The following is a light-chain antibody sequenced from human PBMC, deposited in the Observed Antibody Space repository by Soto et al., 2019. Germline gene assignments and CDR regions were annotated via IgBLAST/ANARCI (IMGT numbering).Light chain of an antibody. Sequence: EIVMTQSPATLSVSPGERATLSCGASQSVRTYLAWYQQKPGQAPRLLIHGASTRAPGIPARFSGSGSGIDFTLTISSLQSEDFAVYYCQQYDDWPQTFGQGTKVDIK. CDR2: GAS. V-gene: IGKV3-15*01. CDR3: QQYDDWPQT. CDR1: QSVRTY. J-gene: IGKJ1*01.